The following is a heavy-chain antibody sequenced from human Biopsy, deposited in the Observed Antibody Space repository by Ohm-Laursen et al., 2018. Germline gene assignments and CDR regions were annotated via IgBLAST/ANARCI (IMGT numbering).Heavy chain of an antibody. CDR1: EYTLTELP. CDR3: ARDPHGEGRDYGSYFDY. CDR2: ISAYNGHT. Sequence: GSSVKVSCNVSEYTLTELPIHWVRQAPGQGLEWMGWISAYNGHTKFARKFQDRVTMTTDTSTTTAYMDLRSLRSDDTAVYYCARDPHGEGRDYGSYFDYWGQGTLVTVSS. V-gene: IGHV1-18*01. J-gene: IGHJ4*02. D-gene: IGHD4-17*01.